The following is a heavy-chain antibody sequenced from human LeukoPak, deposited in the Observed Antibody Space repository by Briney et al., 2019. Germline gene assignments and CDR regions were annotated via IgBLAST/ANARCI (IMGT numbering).Heavy chain of an antibody. J-gene: IGHJ4*02. V-gene: IGHV3-21*01. CDR1: GFTFSSYS. CDR3: AREEHSSGWYVFPMDY. CDR2: ISSSSSYI. Sequence: GGSLRLSCAASGFTFSSYSMNWVRQAPGKGLEWVSSISSSSSYIYHADSVKGRFTISRDNAKNSLYLQMNSLRAEDTAVYYCAREEHSSGWYVFPMDYWGQGTLVTVSS. D-gene: IGHD6-19*01.